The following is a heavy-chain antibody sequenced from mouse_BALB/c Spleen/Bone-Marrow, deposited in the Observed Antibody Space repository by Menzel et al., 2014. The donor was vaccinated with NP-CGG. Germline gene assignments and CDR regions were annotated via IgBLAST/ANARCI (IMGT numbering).Heavy chain of an antibody. CDR3: ARGYYGSSLVY. Sequence: QVQLQQSGAELAKPGASVKMSCTASGYTFTSYWMHWVKQRPGQGLEWIGYINPSTGYTEYNQNFKDKATLTADKSSSTDYMQLSSLASEDSAVYYCARGYYGSSLVYWGQGTLVTVSA. D-gene: IGHD1-1*01. J-gene: IGHJ3*01. CDR2: INPSTGYT. V-gene: IGHV1-7*01. CDR1: GYTFTSYW.